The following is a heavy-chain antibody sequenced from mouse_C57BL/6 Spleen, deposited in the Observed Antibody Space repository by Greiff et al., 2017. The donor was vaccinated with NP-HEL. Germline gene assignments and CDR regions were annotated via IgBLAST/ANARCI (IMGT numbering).Heavy chain of an antibody. D-gene: IGHD1-1*01. V-gene: IGHV5-4*01. J-gene: IGHJ3*01. CDR2: ISDGGSYT. CDR1: GFTFSSYA. CDR3: ARGGGSSYLAWFAY. Sequence: EVQLVESGGGLVKPGGSLKLSCAASGFTFSSYAMSWVRQTPEKRLEWVATISDGGSYTYYPDNVKGRFTISRDNAKNNLYLQMSHLKSEDTAMYYCARGGGSSYLAWFAYWGQGTLVTVSA.